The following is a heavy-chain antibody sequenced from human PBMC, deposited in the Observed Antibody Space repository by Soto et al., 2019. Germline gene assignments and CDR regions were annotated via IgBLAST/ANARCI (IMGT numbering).Heavy chain of an antibody. CDR1: GFTFTNYW. CDR2: ISSDGTYI. D-gene: IGHD4-4*01. CDR3: VRNLVTPDSVWFDP. Sequence: EVQLVESGGGLVQPGGSLRLSCVVSGFTFTNYWMHWVRQAPGKGLVWVSRISSDGTYIQYGDSVRGRFTISRDNAKNTVYLQMNSLRAEDTAVYYCVRNLVTPDSVWFDPWGQGTLVTVSS. J-gene: IGHJ5*02. V-gene: IGHV3-74*03.